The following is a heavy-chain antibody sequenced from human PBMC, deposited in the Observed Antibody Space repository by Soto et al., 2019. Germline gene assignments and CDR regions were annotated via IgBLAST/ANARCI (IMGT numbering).Heavy chain of an antibody. Sequence: QMQVVQSGPEVKKPGTSVKVSCKASGFTFSASAVQWVRQTRGQRLEWMGWIVVGSGNTTYAQKFQEKVTITRDMSTNTAFLELNSLTSEDTAVYFCAARGYYYYHMDVWGQGTTVTVSS. J-gene: IGHJ6*02. CDR3: AARGYYYYHMDV. CDR1: GFTFSASA. D-gene: IGHD3-10*01. CDR2: IVVGSGNT. V-gene: IGHV1-58*01.